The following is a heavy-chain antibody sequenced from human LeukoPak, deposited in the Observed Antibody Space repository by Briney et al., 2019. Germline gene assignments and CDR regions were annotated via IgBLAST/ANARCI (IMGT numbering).Heavy chain of an antibody. CDR2: IDSGDST. CDR3: ARVPLRIAAAGYYYYMDV. V-gene: IGHV3-53*01. D-gene: IGHD6-13*01. J-gene: IGHJ6*03. Sequence: PGGSLRLSCAASGFSVSSNYMSWVRQALGKGLEWVSVIDSGDSTYYADFVKGGFTISRDNSKNTLYLQMNSLRAEDTAVYYCARVPLRIAAAGYYYYMDVWGKGTTVTVSS. CDR1: GFSVSSNY.